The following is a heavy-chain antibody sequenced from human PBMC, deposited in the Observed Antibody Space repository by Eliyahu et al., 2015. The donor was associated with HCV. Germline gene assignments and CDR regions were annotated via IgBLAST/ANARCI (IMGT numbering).Heavy chain of an antibody. CDR3: ASGGGGIAVAGTGGWFDP. J-gene: IGHJ5*02. D-gene: IGHD6-19*01. V-gene: IGHV4-59*01. CDR1: GGSXXTYY. Sequence: QVQLQESGPGLVKPSETLSLTCTXSGGSXXTYYWSWXRQPPGKGLEWIGYIHYRGSTNYNPSLKSRVTISLDTSKNQFSLNLTSVTAADTAVYYCASGGGGIAVAGTGGWFDPWGQGTLVTVSS. CDR2: IHYRGST.